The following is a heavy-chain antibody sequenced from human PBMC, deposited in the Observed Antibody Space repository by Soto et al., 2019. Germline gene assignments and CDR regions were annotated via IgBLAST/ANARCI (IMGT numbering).Heavy chain of an antibody. CDR1: GGTSSSYT. J-gene: IGHJ4*02. CDR3: ARDPGYSYGYN. CDR2: INAGNGNT. D-gene: IGHD5-18*01. Sequence: ASVKVSCKASGGTSSSYTISWVRQAPGQRLEWMGWINAGNGNTKYSQKFQGRVTITRDTSASTAYMELSSLRSEDTAVYYCARDPGYSYGYNRGQRTLVTVSS. V-gene: IGHV1-3*01.